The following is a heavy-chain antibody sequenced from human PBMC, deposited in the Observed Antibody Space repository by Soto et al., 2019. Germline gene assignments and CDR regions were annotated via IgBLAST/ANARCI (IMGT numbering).Heavy chain of an antibody. D-gene: IGHD2-15*01. CDR3: ARGGGDWYLDL. CDR1: GGSFSGYY. CDR2: IVHSGAT. Sequence: QVQLQQWGAGLLKPSETLSLTCAVSGGSFSGYYWSWIRQPPGKGLEWIGEIVHSGATNYNPSLKSRVTISVDTSKNQCSLKLSSVTAADTAVYYCARGGGDWYLDLWGRGPLVTVSS. V-gene: IGHV4-34*01. J-gene: IGHJ2*01.